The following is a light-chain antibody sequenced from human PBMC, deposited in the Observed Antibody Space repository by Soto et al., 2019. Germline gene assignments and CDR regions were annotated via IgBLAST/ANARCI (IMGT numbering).Light chain of an antibody. V-gene: IGKV3-20*01. J-gene: IGKJ2*01. Sequence: EVVLTQSPGPLSLSPGERATLSCRASQSVDRNYLSWFQHKRGRPPRVLVFATSSRAAGTPVRFSGSGSGTNFTLTITRVEPEDFGVYYCQQYGGSPPAYTFGLGTKLEI. CDR1: QSVDRNY. CDR3: QQYGGSPPAYT. CDR2: ATS.